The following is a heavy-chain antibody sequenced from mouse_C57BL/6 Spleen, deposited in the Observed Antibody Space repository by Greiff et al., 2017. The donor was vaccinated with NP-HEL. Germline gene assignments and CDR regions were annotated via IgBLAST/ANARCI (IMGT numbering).Heavy chain of an antibody. D-gene: IGHD1-1*01. CDR3: ARRGRYPNSYAMDY. Sequence: EVQLQQSGGGLVKPGGSLKLSCAASGFTFSDYGMHWVRQAPEKGLEWVAYISSGSSTIYYADTVKGRFTISRDNAKNTLFLQMTSLRSEDTAMYYCARRGRYPNSYAMDYWGQGTSVTVSS. CDR1: GFTFSDYG. J-gene: IGHJ4*01. CDR2: ISSGSSTI. V-gene: IGHV5-17*01.